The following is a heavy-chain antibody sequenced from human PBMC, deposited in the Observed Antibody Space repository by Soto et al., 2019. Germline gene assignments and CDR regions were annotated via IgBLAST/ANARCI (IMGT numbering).Heavy chain of an antibody. CDR1: GASITDYS. CDR2: IYVTGKN. Sequence: PSETLSLTCSVSGASITDYSWNWIRQSAGKGLEWIGRIYVTGKNQVNSSLQSRVTMSLDTSKNQFSLKLTSVTAADTAVYYCARESGENWSYEAYWGQGTLVTVSS. V-gene: IGHV4-4*07. D-gene: IGHD1-7*01. CDR3: ARESGENWSYEAY. J-gene: IGHJ4*02.